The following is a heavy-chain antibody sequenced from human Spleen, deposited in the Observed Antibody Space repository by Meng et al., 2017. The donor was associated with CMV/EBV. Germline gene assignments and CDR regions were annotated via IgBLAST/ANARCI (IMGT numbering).Heavy chain of an antibody. Sequence: GKVSGATFGSSTISWVRQAPGQGLEWMGRIIGILGIEKYSQKLKGRVTISADRSTNTVYMELSSLTSEDTAVYYCARGQLPAYYFHHWGPGTLVTVSS. CDR3: ARGQLPAYYFHH. CDR2: IIGILGIE. CDR1: GATFGSST. J-gene: IGHJ4*02. V-gene: IGHV1-69*02. D-gene: IGHD2-2*01.